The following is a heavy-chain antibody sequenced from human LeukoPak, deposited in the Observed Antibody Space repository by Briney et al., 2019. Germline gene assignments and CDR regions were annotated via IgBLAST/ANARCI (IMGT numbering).Heavy chain of an antibody. CDR3: ARGESVIAAAGNTNWFDP. D-gene: IGHD6-13*01. V-gene: IGHV4-59*08. Sequence: PSETLSLTCTVSGGSISSYYWSWIRQPPGKGLEWIGYIYYSGSTNYNPSLKSRVTISVDTSKNQFSLKLSSVTAADTAVYYCARGESVIAAAGNTNWFDPWGQGTLVTVSS. J-gene: IGHJ5*02. CDR1: GGSISSYY. CDR2: IYYSGST.